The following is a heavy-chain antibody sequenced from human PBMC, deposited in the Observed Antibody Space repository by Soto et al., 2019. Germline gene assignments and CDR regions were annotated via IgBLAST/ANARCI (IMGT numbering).Heavy chain of an antibody. CDR1: GYIFTKHG. CDR2: ISDHNGIT. V-gene: IGHV1-18*01. D-gene: IGHD5-18*01. CDR3: ARVYGYGYGHFDF. Sequence: QVQLVQSGAELKEPGASVKVSCKASGYIFTKHGISWVRQAPGQGLEWMGWISDHNGITNYAQNLQDRITVTTDTSTSTAYMELRSLRPEATAIYYCARVYGYGYGHFDFWCQGSLVTVSS. J-gene: IGHJ4*02.